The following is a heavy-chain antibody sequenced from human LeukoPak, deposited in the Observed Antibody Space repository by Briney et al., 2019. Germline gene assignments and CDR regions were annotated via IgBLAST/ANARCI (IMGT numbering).Heavy chain of an antibody. D-gene: IGHD3-10*01. Sequence: PSETLSLTCTVSGGSISSYYWSWIRQPAGKGLEWIGRMYISGSTNYNPSLSGSTNYNPSLKSRVTISVDMSREQFSLKLSSVTAADTAVYYCARDRTVRGGIDYWGQGTLVTVSS. V-gene: IGHV4-4*07. CDR3: ARDRTVRGGIDY. J-gene: IGHJ4*02. CDR2: MYISGSTNYNPSLSGST. CDR1: GGSISSYY.